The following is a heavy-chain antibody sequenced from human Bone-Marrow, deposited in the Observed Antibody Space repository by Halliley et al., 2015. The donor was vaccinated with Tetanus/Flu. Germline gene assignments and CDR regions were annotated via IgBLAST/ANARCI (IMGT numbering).Heavy chain of an antibody. Sequence: WIGYVYYSGGTNHNPSLKSRVPISLDPSKNQFSLNLISMTAADTAVFYCARAEYSAYAIEAFDIWGPGTVVSVSS. CDR3: ARAEYSAYAIEAFDI. V-gene: IGHV4-59*01. D-gene: IGHD5-12*01. CDR2: VYYSGGT. J-gene: IGHJ3*02.